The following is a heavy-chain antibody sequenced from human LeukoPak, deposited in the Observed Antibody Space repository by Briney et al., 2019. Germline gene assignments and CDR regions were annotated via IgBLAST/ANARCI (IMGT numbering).Heavy chain of an antibody. CDR3: ARGQGYCSGGSCYLPLEFDY. J-gene: IGHJ4*02. CDR1: GFTFSSYG. D-gene: IGHD2-15*01. Sequence: GGSLRLSCAASGFTFSSYGMSWFRQAPGKGLQWVSYISSSGSTIYYADSVKGRFTISRDNAKNSLSLQMNSLRAEDTAVYYCARGQGYCSGGSCYLPLEFDYWGQGTLVTVSS. V-gene: IGHV3-48*04. CDR2: ISSSGSTI.